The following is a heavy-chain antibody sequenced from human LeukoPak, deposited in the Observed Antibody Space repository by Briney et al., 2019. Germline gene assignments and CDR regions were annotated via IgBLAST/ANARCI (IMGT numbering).Heavy chain of an antibody. V-gene: IGHV1-24*01. J-gene: IGHJ4*02. D-gene: IGHD3-22*01. CDR1: GYTLTELS. Sequence: ASVKVSCKVSGYTLTELSVHWVRQAPGKGLEWMGGFDPEDGETIYAQKFQGRVTMTEDTSTDTAYMELSSLRSEDTAVYYCATYITMTPGRYFDYWGQGTLVTVSS. CDR3: ATYITMTPGRYFDY. CDR2: FDPEDGET.